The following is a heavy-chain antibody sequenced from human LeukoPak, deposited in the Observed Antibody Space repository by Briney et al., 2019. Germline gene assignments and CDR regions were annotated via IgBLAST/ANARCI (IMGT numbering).Heavy chain of an antibody. CDR1: GFTFSNAW. CDR2: IKSKTDGGTT. D-gene: IGHD3-22*01. J-gene: IGHJ4*02. CDR3: TTIYYDSRGSFDY. Sequence: KSGGSLRLSCAASGFTFSNAWMSWVRQAPGKGLEWVGRIKSKTDGGTTDYAAPVKGRFTISRDDSKNTLYLQMNSLKTEDTAVYYCTTIYYDSRGSFDYWGQGTLVTVSS. V-gene: IGHV3-15*01.